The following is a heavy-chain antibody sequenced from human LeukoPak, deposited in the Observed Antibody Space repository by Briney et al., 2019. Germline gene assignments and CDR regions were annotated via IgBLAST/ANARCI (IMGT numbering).Heavy chain of an antibody. CDR1: GFTFKSYE. J-gene: IGHJ5*02. Sequence: PGGSQTLSCSVSGFTFKSYEMNWLRLAPGKGLEWIAYISSGGTTIFYADSVKGRFTVSRDNDKSLLYLQMNSLRADDTATYYCVRSLTIAVAGTDLWGQGTVVTVS. V-gene: IGHV3-48*03. CDR2: ISSGGTTI. D-gene: IGHD6-19*01. CDR3: VRSLTIAVAGTDL.